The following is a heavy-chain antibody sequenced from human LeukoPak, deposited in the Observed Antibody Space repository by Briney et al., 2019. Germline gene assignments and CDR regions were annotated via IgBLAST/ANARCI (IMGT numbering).Heavy chain of an antibody. CDR3: ARDLTIFGALDY. D-gene: IGHD3-3*01. CDR2: ISSDGSNK. CDR1: GFTFSRYA. V-gene: IGHV3-30-3*01. J-gene: IGHJ4*02. Sequence: HPGGSLRLSCAASGFTFSRYAIHWVRQAPGKGLEWVALISSDGSNKYYADSVKGRFTISRDNSKNTLYLQMNSLRAEDTAVYYCARDLTIFGALDYWGQGTLVTVSS.